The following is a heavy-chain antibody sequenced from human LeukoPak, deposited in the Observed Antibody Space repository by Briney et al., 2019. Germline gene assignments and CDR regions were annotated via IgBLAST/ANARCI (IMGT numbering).Heavy chain of an antibody. CDR1: GFTFSDYY. CDR2: ISSSGSTI. V-gene: IGHV3-11*04. Sequence: GGSLRLSCAASGFTFSDYYMSWIRQAPGKGLEWVSYISSSGSTIYYADSVKGRFTISRDNAKNSLYLQMNSLRAEDTAVYYCATDVIYGAVDVWGKGTTVTVSS. D-gene: IGHD2-2*02. J-gene: IGHJ6*04. CDR3: ATDVIYGAVDV.